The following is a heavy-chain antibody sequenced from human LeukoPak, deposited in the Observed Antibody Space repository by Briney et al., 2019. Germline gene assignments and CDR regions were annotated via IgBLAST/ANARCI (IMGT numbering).Heavy chain of an antibody. CDR2: IIPIFGTA. CDR1: GGTFSSYA. Sequence: SVKLSCKASGGTFSSYAISWVRQAPGQGLEWMGGIIPIFGTANYAQKFQGRVTITADESTSTAYMELSSLRSEDTAVYYCARDKGIDLPPMDIWGQGTMVTVSS. J-gene: IGHJ3*02. CDR3: ARDKGIDLPPMDI. V-gene: IGHV1-69*01.